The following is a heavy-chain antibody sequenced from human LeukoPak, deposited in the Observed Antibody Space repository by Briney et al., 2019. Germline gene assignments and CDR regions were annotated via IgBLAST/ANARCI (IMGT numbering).Heavy chain of an antibody. J-gene: IGHJ4*02. Sequence: SETLSLTCAVYGGSFSGYYWSWIRQPPGKGLEWIGGINHSGSTNYNPSLKSRVTISVDTSKNQFSLKLSSVTAADTAVYYCARGPSYDILTGYSQGGYWGQGTLVTVSS. CDR3: ARGPSYDILTGYSQGGY. V-gene: IGHV4-34*01. D-gene: IGHD3-9*01. CDR2: INHSGST. CDR1: GGSFSGYY.